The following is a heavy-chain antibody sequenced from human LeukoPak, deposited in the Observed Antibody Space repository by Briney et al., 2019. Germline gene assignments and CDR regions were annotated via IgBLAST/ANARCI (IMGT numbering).Heavy chain of an antibody. CDR2: IYHSGST. CDR1: GYSISSGYY. Sequence: SETLSLTCAVSGYSISSGYYWGWIRQPPGKGLERIGSIYHSGSTYYNPSLKSRVTISVDTSKNQFSLKLSSVTAADTAVYYCARLRKYFDYWGQGTLVTVSS. J-gene: IGHJ4*02. CDR3: ARLRKYFDY. V-gene: IGHV4-38-2*01. D-gene: IGHD1-14*01.